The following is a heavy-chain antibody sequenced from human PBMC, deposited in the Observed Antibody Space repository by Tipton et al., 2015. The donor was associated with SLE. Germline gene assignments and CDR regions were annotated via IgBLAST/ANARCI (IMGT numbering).Heavy chain of an antibody. J-gene: IGHJ4*02. V-gene: IGHV4-34*01. CDR3: ARLPTGAY. Sequence: LRLSCAVYGGSFSGYYWSWIRQPPGKGLEWIGSIYHSGSTYYNPSLKSRVTISVDTSKNQFSLKLSSVTAADTAVYYCARLPTGAYWGQGTLVTVSS. CDR2: IYHSGST. CDR1: GGSFSGYY. D-gene: IGHD7-27*01.